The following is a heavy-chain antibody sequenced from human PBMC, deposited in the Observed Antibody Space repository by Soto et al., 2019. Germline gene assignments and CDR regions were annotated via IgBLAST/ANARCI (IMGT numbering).Heavy chain of an antibody. Sequence: QITLKESGPTLVKPTQTLTLTCTFSGFSLTTDRVGVGWIRQPPGEALVWLGVIYWDDSKSYRPSLESRLTITKDTSKNQLALTMTNMDSLDTATYYCARAYGGRSLYWGQGTLVTVSS. D-gene: IGHD1-26*01. CDR3: ARAYGGRSLY. CDR2: IYWDDSK. V-gene: IGHV2-5*02. J-gene: IGHJ4*02. CDR1: GFSLTTDRVG.